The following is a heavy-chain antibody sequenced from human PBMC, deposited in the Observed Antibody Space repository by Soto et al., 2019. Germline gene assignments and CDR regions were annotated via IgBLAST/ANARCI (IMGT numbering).Heavy chain of an antibody. CDR3: AIIQVGSSWRSATHNYRMDV. CDR2: IYPGDSDT. V-gene: IGHV5-51*01. Sequence: GESLKISCKGSGYSFNSYWIGWVRQMPGKGLEWMAIIYPGDSDTRYSPSFQGQVTISADKSISTAYLQWSSLKASDTAMYYCAIIQVGSSWRSATHNYRMDVWGQRTTVTGSS. CDR1: GYSFNSYW. D-gene: IGHD6-13*01. J-gene: IGHJ6*02.